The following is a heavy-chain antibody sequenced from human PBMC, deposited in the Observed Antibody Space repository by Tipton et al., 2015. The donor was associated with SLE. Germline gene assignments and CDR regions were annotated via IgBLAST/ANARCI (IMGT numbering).Heavy chain of an antibody. J-gene: IGHJ4*02. CDR3: AREGAGGSY. CDR1: GGSISSGDYY. Sequence: TLSLTCIVSGGSISSGDYYWSWIRQPPGKGLEWIGEINHSGSTNYNPSLKSRVTISVDTSKNQFSLKLSSVTAADTAVYYCAREGAGGSYWGQGTLVTVSS. V-gene: IGHV4-39*07. CDR2: INHSGST. D-gene: IGHD1-26*01.